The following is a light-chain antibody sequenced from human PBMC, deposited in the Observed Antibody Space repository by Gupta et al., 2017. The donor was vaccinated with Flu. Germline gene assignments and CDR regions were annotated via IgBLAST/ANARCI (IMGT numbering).Light chain of an antibody. V-gene: IGLV3-19*01. CDR2: AKN. CDR3: NSRESTDNHQAV. CDR1: SLRNSY. J-gene: IGLJ3*02. Sequence: QTVRITCQGDSLRNSYASWYQQKPGQAHVLGIYAKNIRTSGIPDRFSGSSSGNTASLTITGAQAEDEADYDCNSRESTDNHQAVFGGGTKLTVL.